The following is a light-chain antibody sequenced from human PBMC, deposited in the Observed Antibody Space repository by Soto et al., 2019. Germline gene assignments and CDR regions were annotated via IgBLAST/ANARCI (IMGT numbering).Light chain of an antibody. CDR1: QTISSY. CDR3: QQSHSIPYT. CDR2: AAS. Sequence: DIQMTQSPSSLSASVGDRVTITCRASQTISSYLNWYQQKPGKAPKLLIYAASSLQSGVPSRFSGSGSGTDFTLTISSLRPEDFATYYCQQSHSIPYTFGQGTKLEIK. J-gene: IGKJ2*01. V-gene: IGKV1-39*01.